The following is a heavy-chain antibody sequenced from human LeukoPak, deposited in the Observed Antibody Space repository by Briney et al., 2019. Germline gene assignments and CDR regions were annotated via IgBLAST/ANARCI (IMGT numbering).Heavy chain of an antibody. CDR2: ISAYNGNT. D-gene: IGHD2-2*01. J-gene: IGHJ4*02. V-gene: IGHV1-18*01. CDR3: ARDDCSSTSCYDDY. Sequence: ASVKVSCKXSGYTFTSDGISWVRQAPGQGLEWMGWISAYNGNTNYAQKLQGRVTMTTDTSTSTAYMELRSLRSDDTAVYYCARDDCSSTSCYDDYWGQGTLVTVSS. CDR1: GYTFTSDG.